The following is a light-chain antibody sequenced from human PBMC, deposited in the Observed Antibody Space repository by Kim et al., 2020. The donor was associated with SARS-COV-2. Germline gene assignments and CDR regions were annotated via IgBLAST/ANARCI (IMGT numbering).Light chain of an antibody. CDR2: AAS. Sequence: GDRVTITCRASQDISNYLVWYQQKPGKVPKLLIYAASTLQSGVPSRFSGSGSGTDFTLTISGLQPEDVATYYCQKYNNAPWTFGQGTKVDIK. V-gene: IGKV1-27*01. CDR3: QKYNNAPWT. J-gene: IGKJ1*01. CDR1: QDISNY.